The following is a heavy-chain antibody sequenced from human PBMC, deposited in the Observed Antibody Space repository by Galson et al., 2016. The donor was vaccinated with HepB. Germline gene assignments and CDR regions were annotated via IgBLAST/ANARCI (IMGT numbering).Heavy chain of an antibody. J-gene: IGHJ4*02. D-gene: IGHD4-23*01. Sequence: SLRLSCEASGFTFRSYAMSWVRQAPGKGLECVSAISGSGGSTYYADSVKGRFTISRDNSKNTLFLQMDSLRVEDTAVYYCAKHGDNWGSYFDYWGQETLVTVSS. V-gene: IGHV3-23*01. CDR3: AKHGDNWGSYFDY. CDR1: GFTFRSYA. CDR2: ISGSGGST.